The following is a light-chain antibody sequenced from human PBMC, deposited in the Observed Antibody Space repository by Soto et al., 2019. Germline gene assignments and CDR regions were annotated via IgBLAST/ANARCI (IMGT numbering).Light chain of an antibody. Sequence: EIVLTQSPATLSLSPGERATLSCRASRSVRSYLAWYQQKPGQAPRLLIYDASNRAAGIPARFSGIGSETDFTLTISNLEPEDFAVYYCQQRYAWPPITFGQGTRLEIK. V-gene: IGKV3-11*01. CDR1: RSVRSY. CDR2: DAS. J-gene: IGKJ5*01. CDR3: QQRYAWPPIT.